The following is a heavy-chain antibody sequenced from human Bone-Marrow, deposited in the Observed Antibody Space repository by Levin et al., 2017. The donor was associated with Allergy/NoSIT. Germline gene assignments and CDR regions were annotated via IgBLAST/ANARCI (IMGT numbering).Heavy chain of an antibody. CDR1: GGTFSSYA. Sequence: SVKVSCKASGGTFSSYAISWVRQAPGQGLEWMGGIIPIFGTANYAQKFQGRVTITADKSTSTAYMELSSLRSEDTAVYYCALGRFGELLSPRYYYYGMDVWGQGTTVTVSS. V-gene: IGHV1-69*06. D-gene: IGHD3-10*01. CDR3: ALGRFGELLSPRYYYYGMDV. CDR2: IIPIFGTA. J-gene: IGHJ6*02.